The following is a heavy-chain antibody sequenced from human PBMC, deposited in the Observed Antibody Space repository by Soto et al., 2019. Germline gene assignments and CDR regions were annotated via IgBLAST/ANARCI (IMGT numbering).Heavy chain of an antibody. D-gene: IGHD2-2*01. CDR3: AKDRYTSPVAGMDV. CDR1: GFAFSSYA. V-gene: IGHV3-23*01. J-gene: IGHJ6*02. Sequence: GGSLRLSCAASGFAFSSYAMSWVRQAPGKGLEWVSAISGSGASTYYADSVKGRFPISRDNSKNTLYLQMNSLRADDTAVYYCAKDRYTSPVAGMDVWGQGTTVTVSS. CDR2: ISGSGAST.